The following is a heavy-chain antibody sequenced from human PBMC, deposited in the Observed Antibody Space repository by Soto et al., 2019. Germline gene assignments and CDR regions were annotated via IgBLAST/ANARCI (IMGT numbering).Heavy chain of an antibody. CDR3: ARVYGSGSYLVFDY. CDR2: IYHSGST. CDR1: GGSISSGGYS. D-gene: IGHD3-10*01. J-gene: IGHJ4*02. Sequence: TLSLTCPVSGGSISSGGYSWSWIRQPPGKGLEWIGYIYHSGSTYYNPSLKSRVTISVDRSKNQFSLKLSSVTAADTAVYYCARVYGSGSYLVFDYWGQGTLVTVSS. V-gene: IGHV4-30-2*01.